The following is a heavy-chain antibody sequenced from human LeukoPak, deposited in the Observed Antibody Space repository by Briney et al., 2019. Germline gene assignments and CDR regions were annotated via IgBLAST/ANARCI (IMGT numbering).Heavy chain of an antibody. V-gene: IGHV4-34*12. CDR2: IFDGKTT. Sequence: SETLSLTCAVYGESLNYYYWSWIRQSPGKGLEWIGEIFDGKTTNYNPSLKGRVTKSAVTSSNQFSLNLKSVTAADTAVYYWSSGAWATRLHSWAQGTLVIVSS. CDR3: SSGAWATRLHS. J-gene: IGHJ4*02. D-gene: IGHD5-24*01. CDR1: GESLNYYY.